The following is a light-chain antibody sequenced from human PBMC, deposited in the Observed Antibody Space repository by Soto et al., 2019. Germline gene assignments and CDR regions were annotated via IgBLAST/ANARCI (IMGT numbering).Light chain of an antibody. CDR1: RSNIGNNA. CDR3: AVWDDNLNGVV. Sequence: QSVLTQPPSVSEAPRQRVTISCSGSRSNIGNNAVNWYQQLPGKAPKLLIYYDDLLSSGVSDRFSGSKSGTSASLAISGLQYEDEADYYCAVWDDNLNGVVFGGGTKLTVL. CDR2: YDD. J-gene: IGLJ2*01. V-gene: IGLV1-36*01.